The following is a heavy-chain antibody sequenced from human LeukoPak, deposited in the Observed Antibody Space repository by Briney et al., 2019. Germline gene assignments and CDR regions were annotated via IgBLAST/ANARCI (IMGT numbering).Heavy chain of an antibody. V-gene: IGHV1-3*01. J-gene: IGHJ4*02. CDR3: ARDSYGSGSYYPY. CDR1: GYTVTSYA. D-gene: IGHD3-10*01. Sequence: GASVRVSCKAAGYTVTSYAMHWGRQAAGQRREGMGGMNACNGKTKYSKKFQGRVTITRDTSPSTAYMELSSLRSEDTAVYYCARDSYGSGSYYPYWGQGTLVTVSS. CDR2: MNACNGKT.